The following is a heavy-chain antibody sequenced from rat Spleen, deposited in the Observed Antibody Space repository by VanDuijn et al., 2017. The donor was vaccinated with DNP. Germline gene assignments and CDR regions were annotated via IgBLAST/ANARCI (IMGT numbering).Heavy chain of an antibody. CDR1: EFTFNNYW. CDR3: ARWNSGHFDY. V-gene: IGHV5-31*01. Sequence: EVQLVESGGDLVQPGRSLKLSCAASEFTFNNYWMNWIRQVPGKGLEWVASITSSGGSTYYPDSVKGRFTISRDNAKNTLYLQMNGLRSEDMATYYCARWNSGHFDYWGQGVMVPVSS. J-gene: IGHJ2*01. CDR2: ITSSGGST. D-gene: IGHD4-3*01.